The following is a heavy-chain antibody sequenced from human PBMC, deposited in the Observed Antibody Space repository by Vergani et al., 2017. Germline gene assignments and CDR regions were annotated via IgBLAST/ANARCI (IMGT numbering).Heavy chain of an antibody. D-gene: IGHD6-13*01. CDR3: ATTASIAAAGPGKFYYYYGMDV. CDR2: INPSGGST. J-gene: IGHJ6*02. CDR1: GYTFTSYY. Sequence: QVQLVQSGAEVKKPGASVKVSCKASGYTFTSYYMHWVRQAPRQGLEWMGIINPSGGSTSYAQKFQGRVTMTRDTSTSTVYMELSSLRSEDTAGYYCATTASIAAAGPGKFYYYYGMDVWGQGP. V-gene: IGHV1-46*01.